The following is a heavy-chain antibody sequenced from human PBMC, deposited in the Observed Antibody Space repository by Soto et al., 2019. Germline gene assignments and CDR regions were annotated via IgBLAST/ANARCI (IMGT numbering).Heavy chain of an antibody. Sequence: SETLSLTCTVSGGSISSGGYYWTWIRQHPGKGLEWIGYIYYSGSTYYNPSLKSRVTISVDTSKNQFSLKLGSVTAADTAVYYCARDRLDSSGYYYGFDYWGQGTLVTVSS. CDR1: GGSISSGGYY. CDR2: IYYSGST. J-gene: IGHJ4*02. V-gene: IGHV4-31*03. CDR3: ARDRLDSSGYYYGFDY. D-gene: IGHD3-22*01.